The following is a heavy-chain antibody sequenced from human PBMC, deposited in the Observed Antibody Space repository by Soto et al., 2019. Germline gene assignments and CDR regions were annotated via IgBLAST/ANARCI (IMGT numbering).Heavy chain of an antibody. D-gene: IGHD1-1*01. CDR3: ARVGTGTTLDY. Sequence: PSETLSLTCTVSGGSISSGDYYWSWIRQPPGKGLEWIGYIYYSGSTYYNPSLKSRVTISVDTSKNQFSLKLSSVTAADTAVYYCARVGTGTTLDYWGQGTLVTVSS. V-gene: IGHV4-30-4*02. CDR2: IYYSGST. J-gene: IGHJ4*02. CDR1: GGSISSGDYY.